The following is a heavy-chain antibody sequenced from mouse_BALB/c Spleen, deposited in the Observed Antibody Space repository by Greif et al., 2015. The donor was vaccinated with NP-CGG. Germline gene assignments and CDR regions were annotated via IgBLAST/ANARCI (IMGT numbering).Heavy chain of an antibody. CDR1: GFTFSSYG. V-gene: IGHV5-6-3*01. D-gene: IGHD2-1*01. J-gene: IGHJ4*01. CDR2: INSNGGST. CDR3: ARDRGNYDYYAMDY. Sequence: EVMLVESGGGLVQPGGSLKLSCAASGFTFSSYGMSWVRQTPDKRLELVATINSNGGSTYYPDSVKGRFTISRDNAKNTLYLQMSSLKSEDTAMYYCARDRGNYDYYAMDYWGQGTSVTVSS.